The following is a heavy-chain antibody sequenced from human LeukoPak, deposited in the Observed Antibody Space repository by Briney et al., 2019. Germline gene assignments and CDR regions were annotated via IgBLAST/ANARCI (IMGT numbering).Heavy chain of an antibody. CDR1: GYTFTGYY. Sequence: ASVKVSCKASGYTFTGYYMHWVRQAPGQGLEWMGWINPNSGGTNYAQKFQGRVTMTRDMSTSTVYMKLSSLRSEDTAVYYCARAPVPDYSDAFDIWGQGTMVTVSS. V-gene: IGHV1-2*02. D-gene: IGHD2-15*01. CDR2: INPNSGGT. CDR3: ARAPVPDYSDAFDI. J-gene: IGHJ3*02.